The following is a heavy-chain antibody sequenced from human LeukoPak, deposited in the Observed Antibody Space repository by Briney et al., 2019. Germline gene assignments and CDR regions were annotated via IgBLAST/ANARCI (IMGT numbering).Heavy chain of an antibody. CDR2: IGAGDTGT. D-gene: IGHD1-26*01. CDR3: AKEAYRVGRPLFDY. Sequence: GGSLRLSCAASGVIFSSYAMSWARQTPEKGLEWVSGIGAGDTGTYYADSVKGRFTMSRDISKTTLYLEVNSLRVEDTAVYYCAKEAYRVGRPLFDYWGQGTLVTVSS. V-gene: IGHV3-23*01. CDR1: GVIFSSYA. J-gene: IGHJ4*02.